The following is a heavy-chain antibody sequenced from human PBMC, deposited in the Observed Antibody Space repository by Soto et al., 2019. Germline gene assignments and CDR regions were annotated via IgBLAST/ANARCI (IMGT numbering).Heavy chain of an antibody. CDR2: LYTGGSA. V-gene: IGHV3-53*01. Sequence: GGSLRLSCAASGFSVTDHYMTWVRQAPGKGLEWVSVLYTGGSAYYGDSVKGRFTISRDSSTNTLYLQMNSLKVGDTAFYFCARSFNDWTTYFDYWSEGTLVTVSS. CDR1: GFSVTDHY. J-gene: IGHJ4*02. D-gene: IGHD3-9*01. CDR3: ARSFNDWTTYFDY.